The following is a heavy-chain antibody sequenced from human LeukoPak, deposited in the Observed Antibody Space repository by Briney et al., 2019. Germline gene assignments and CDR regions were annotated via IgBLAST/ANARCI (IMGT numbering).Heavy chain of an antibody. CDR3: ARVSSSRGIDY. V-gene: IGHV4-30-2*01. Sequence: PSETLSLTCAVSGGSISSGGYSWSWIRQPPGKGLEWIGYIYHSGSTYYNPSLKSRVTISVDRSKNQFSLKLSSVTAADTAVYYCARVSSSRGIDYWGQGTLVTVSS. J-gene: IGHJ4*02. CDR2: IYHSGST. D-gene: IGHD6-6*01. CDR1: GGSISSGGYS.